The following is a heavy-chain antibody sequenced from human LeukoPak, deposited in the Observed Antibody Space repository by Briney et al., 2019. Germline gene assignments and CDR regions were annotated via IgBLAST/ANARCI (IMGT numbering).Heavy chain of an antibody. J-gene: IGHJ4*02. CDR2: IYYSGST. CDR1: GGSISSHY. Sequence: SETLSLTCTVSGGSISSHYWSWIRQPPGKGLEWIGYIYYSGSTNYNPSLKSRVTISVDTSKNQFSLKLSSVTAADTAVYYCAREGSSGTGIGYFDYWGQGTLVTVSS. CDR3: AREGSSGTGIGYFDY. D-gene: IGHD1-14*01. V-gene: IGHV4-59*11.